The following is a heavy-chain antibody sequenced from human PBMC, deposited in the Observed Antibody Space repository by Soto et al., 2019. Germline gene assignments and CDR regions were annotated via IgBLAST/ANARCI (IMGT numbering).Heavy chain of an antibody. D-gene: IGHD3-9*01. CDR1: GGSISSYY. J-gene: IGHJ5*02. CDR2: IYYSGST. V-gene: IGHV4-59*08. Sequence: SQTLSLTCTVSGGSISSYYWSWIRQPPGKGLEWIGYIYYSGSTNYNPSLKSRVTISVDTSKNQFSLKLSSVTAADTAVYYCARHRSEAYYDILTGGWFDPWGQGTLVTVSS. CDR3: ARHRSEAYYDILTGGWFDP.